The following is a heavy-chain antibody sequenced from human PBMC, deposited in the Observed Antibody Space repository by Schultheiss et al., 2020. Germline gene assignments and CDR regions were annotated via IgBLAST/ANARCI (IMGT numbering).Heavy chain of an antibody. J-gene: IGHJ2*01. CDR1: GGTFSSYA. Sequence: YVKVSCKASGGTFSSYAISWVRQAPGQGLEWMGRIIPILGIANYAQKFQGRVTITADKSTSTAYMELSSLRSEDTAVYYCAREGGGIVVVVAAIPYWYFDLWGRGTLVTGSS. D-gene: IGHD2-15*01. CDR3: AREGGGIVVVVAAIPYWYFDL. CDR2: IIPILGIA. V-gene: IGHV1-69*04.